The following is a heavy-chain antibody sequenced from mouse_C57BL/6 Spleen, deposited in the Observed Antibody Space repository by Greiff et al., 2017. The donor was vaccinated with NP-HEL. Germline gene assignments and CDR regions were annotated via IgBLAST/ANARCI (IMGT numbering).Heavy chain of an antibody. CDR1: GFTFNTYA. CDR3: VRDPPIDDGYPWYFDV. V-gene: IGHV10-3*01. Sequence: EVMLVESGGGLVQPQGSLKLSCAASGFTFNTYAMHWVRQAPGKGLEWVARIRSKSSNYATYYADSVKDRFTISRDDSQSMLYLQMNNLETEDTAMYYCVRDPPIDDGYPWYFDVWGTGTTVTVSS. CDR2: IRSKSSNYAT. D-gene: IGHD2-3*01. J-gene: IGHJ1*03.